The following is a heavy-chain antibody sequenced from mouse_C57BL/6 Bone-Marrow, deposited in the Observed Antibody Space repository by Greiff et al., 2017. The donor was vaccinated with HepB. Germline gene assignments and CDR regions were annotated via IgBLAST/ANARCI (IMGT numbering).Heavy chain of an antibody. Sequence: QVQLQQSGAELVRPGASVKLSCKASGYTFTDYYINWVKQRPGQGLEWIARIYPGSGNTYYNEKFKGKATLTAEKSSSTAYMQLSSLTSEDSAVYFCARELRLYAMDYWGQGTSVTVSS. D-gene: IGHD3-2*02. CDR1: GYTFTDYY. CDR3: ARELRLYAMDY. CDR2: IYPGSGNT. V-gene: IGHV1-76*01. J-gene: IGHJ4*01.